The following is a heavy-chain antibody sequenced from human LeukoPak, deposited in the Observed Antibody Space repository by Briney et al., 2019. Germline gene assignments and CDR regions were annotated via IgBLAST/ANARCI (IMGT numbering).Heavy chain of an antibody. CDR3: AKDLMKTGYCSGASCYGRTD. V-gene: IGHV3-21*01. CDR2: ISSSSSYI. Sequence: AGSLSLSCTASGFTFSSCSMNWVRHAQGKGLEWVSSISSSSSYIYYADSVKGRFTISRDNSKNTVYLEMNSLRAEDTAVYYCAKDLMKTGYCSGASCYGRTDWGQGTLVTVSS. D-gene: IGHD2-15*01. CDR1: GFTFSSCS. J-gene: IGHJ4*02.